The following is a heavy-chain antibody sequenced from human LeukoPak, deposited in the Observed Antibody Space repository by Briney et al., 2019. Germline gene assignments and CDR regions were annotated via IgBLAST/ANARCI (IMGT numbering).Heavy chain of an antibody. CDR2: IWYDGSNK. CDR3: ARDSPLSFDI. Sequence: PGGSLRLSCAASGFTFSSYGMHWVRQAPGKGLEWVAVIWYDGSNKYYADSVKGRFTISRDNAKNSVYLQMNSLRAEDTAVYYCARDSPLSFDIWGQGTMVTVSS. V-gene: IGHV3-33*01. CDR1: GFTFSSYG. J-gene: IGHJ3*02.